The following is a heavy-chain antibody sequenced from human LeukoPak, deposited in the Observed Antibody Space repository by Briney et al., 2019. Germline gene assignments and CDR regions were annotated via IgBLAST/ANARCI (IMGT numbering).Heavy chain of an antibody. CDR3: AKDIGWNFRGNPFDY. V-gene: IGHV3-23*01. Sequence: QTGGSLRLSCAASGFTFSSYAMSWVRQAPGKGLEWVSAISGSGGSTYYADSVKGRFTISRDNSKNTLYLQMNSLRAEDTAVYYCAKDIGWNFRGNPFDYWGQGTLVTVSS. CDR1: GFTFSSYA. D-gene: IGHD1-7*01. CDR2: ISGSGGST. J-gene: IGHJ4*02.